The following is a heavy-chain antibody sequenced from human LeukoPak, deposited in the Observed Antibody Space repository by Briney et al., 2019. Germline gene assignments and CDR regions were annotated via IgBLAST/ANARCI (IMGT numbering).Heavy chain of an antibody. CDR3: ARGLHYDSSL. Sequence: SETLSLTCTVSGGSISIYYWSWIRQPPGKGLEWIGYIYYSGSTNYNPSLKNRVTLSVDTSKNQVSLRLSSVTAADTAVYYCARGLHYDSSLWGQGILVTVSS. CDR2: IYYSGST. V-gene: IGHV4-59*13. D-gene: IGHD3-22*01. J-gene: IGHJ4*02. CDR1: GGSISIYY.